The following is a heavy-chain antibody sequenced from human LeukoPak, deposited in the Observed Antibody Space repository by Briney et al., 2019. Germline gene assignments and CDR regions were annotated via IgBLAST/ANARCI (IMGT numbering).Heavy chain of an antibody. CDR1: GGSFSSSSYY. CDR2: MYYSGST. D-gene: IGHD5-24*01. CDR3: ARHFDRDGYKSNAFDI. V-gene: IGHV4-39*01. J-gene: IGHJ3*02. Sequence: SETLSLTCTASGGSFSSSSYYWGWIRQPPGKGLEWIGSMYYSGSTYYNASLRSRVTISVDTSKNQFSLKLSSVTAADTAVYYCARHFDRDGYKSNAFDIWGQGTMVTVSS.